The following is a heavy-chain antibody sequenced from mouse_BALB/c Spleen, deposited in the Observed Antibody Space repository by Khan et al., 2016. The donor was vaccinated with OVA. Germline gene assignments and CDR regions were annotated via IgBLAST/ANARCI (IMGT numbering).Heavy chain of an antibody. Sequence: VELVQSGAELVKPGASVRLSCKASGYTFTSYYLYWVKQRHGQGLEWIGDINPSSGGTNFNEKFKSKATLTVDKSSSTAYIQLNSLTSEDSAVYYCTRSGYGSFAYWGQGTLVTVSA. CDR3: TRSGYGSFAY. CDR2: INPSSGGT. J-gene: IGHJ3*01. CDR1: GYTFTSYY. D-gene: IGHD2-2*01. V-gene: IGHV1S81*02.